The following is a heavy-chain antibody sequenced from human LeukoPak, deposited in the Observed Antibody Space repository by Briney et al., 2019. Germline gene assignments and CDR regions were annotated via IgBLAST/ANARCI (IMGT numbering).Heavy chain of an antibody. D-gene: IGHD6-13*01. J-gene: IGHJ4*02. Sequence: GGSLRLSCAASGFTFSDYYMSWIRQAPGKGLEWVPYISSSSSYTNYADSVKGRFTISRDNAKNSLYLQMNSLRAEDTAVYYCARDEGPAAGTAYWGQGTLATVSS. V-gene: IGHV3-11*06. CDR1: GFTFSDYY. CDR2: ISSSSSYT. CDR3: ARDEGPAAGTAY.